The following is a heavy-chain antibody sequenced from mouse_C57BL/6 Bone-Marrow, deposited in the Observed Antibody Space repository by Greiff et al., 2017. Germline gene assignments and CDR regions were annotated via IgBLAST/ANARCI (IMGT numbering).Heavy chain of an antibody. Sequence: EVHLVESGGDLVKPGGSLKLSCAASGFTFRSYGMSWVRQTPDKRLEWVATIRSGGSYTYYPDSVKGRFTISRDNAKNTLYLQLSSLKSEEPAMYYFSIRDYDCYYVWFAYWGQGTLVTVSA. CDR2: IRSGGSYT. J-gene: IGHJ3*01. V-gene: IGHV5-6*01. CDR3: SIRDYDCYYVWFAY. D-gene: IGHD2-3*01. CDR1: GFTFRSYG.